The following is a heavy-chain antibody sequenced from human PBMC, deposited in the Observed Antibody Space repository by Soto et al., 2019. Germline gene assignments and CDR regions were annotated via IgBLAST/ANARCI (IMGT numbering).Heavy chain of an antibody. V-gene: IGHV1-46*01. J-gene: IGHJ6*03. CDR3: ASADCSSTSCYGGVHYYYSYMDV. Sequence: GASVKVSCKASGYTFTSYYMHWVRQAPGQGLEWMGIINPSGGSTSYAQKFQGRVTITADKSTSTAYMELSSLRSEDTAVYYCASADCSSTSCYGGVHYYYSYMDVWGKGTTVTVSS. CDR2: INPSGGST. CDR1: GYTFTSYY. D-gene: IGHD2-2*01.